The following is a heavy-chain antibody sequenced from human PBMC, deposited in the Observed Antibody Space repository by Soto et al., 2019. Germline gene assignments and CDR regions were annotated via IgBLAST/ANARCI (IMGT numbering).Heavy chain of an antibody. V-gene: IGHV3-43*01. CDR3: AKVRRYSAFYFRLDV. J-gene: IGHJ6*02. D-gene: IGHD5-12*01. CDR2: ISWDGTNT. CDR1: GFTFDDYT. Sequence: EEQLVQSGGGVVKPGGSVTLSCKASGFTFDDYTMHWVRQAPGKGLEWVSLISWDGTNTYYADSVKGRFTISRDNSKHALHLQMNILRHEDTSSYYCAKVRRYSAFYFRLDVWGQGTTVTVSS.